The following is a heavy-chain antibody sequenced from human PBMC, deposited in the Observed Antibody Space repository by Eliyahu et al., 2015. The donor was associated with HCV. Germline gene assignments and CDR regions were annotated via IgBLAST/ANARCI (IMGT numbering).Heavy chain of an antibody. CDR3: AKLKTDGNVVVPAAIEDY. V-gene: IGHV3-23*04. J-gene: IGHJ4*02. D-gene: IGHD2-2*01. CDR2: ISGSGGST. CDR1: GFTFSSXA. Sequence: EVQLVESGGGLVQPGGSLRLSCAASGFTFSSXAXSWVRQAPGKGLEWVSAISGSGGSTYYADSVKGRFTISRDNSKNTLYLQMNSLRAEDTAVYYCAKLKTDGNVVVPAAIEDYWGQGTLVTVSS.